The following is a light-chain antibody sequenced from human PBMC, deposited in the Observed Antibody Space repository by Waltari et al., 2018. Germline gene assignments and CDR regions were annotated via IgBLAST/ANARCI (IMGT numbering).Light chain of an antibody. CDR2: DVS. CDR3: SSYTSSSPVV. J-gene: IGLJ2*01. CDR1: RSDVGGYNY. Sequence: QSALTQPASVSESPGQSITISCTGTRSDVGGYNYVSWYQQHPGKAPKLMIYDVSKRPSGVSNRFSGSKSGNTASLTISGLQAEDGADYYCSSYTSSSPVVFGGGTKLTVL. V-gene: IGLV2-14*01.